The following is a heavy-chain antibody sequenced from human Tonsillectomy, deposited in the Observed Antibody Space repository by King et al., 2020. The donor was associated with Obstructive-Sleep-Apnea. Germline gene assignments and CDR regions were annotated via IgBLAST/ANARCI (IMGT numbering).Heavy chain of an antibody. CDR3: ARSDYFDTSGYLV. CDR2: IYYSGST. D-gene: IGHD3-22*01. CDR1: GGSISSGGYY. J-gene: IGHJ4*02. V-gene: IGHV4-30-4*01. Sequence: QLQESGPGLVKPSQTLSLTCTVSGGSISSGGYYWSWIRQPPGKGLEWIGYIYYSGSTSYNPSLKSRLTISADTSKNQFSLKLSSVTAADTAVYYCARSDYFDTSGYLVWGQGTLVTVSS.